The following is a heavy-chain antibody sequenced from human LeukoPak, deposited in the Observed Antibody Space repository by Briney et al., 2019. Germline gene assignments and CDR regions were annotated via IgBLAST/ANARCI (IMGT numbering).Heavy chain of an antibody. V-gene: IGHV4-34*01. CDR1: GGSFSGYY. CDR2: INHSGST. J-gene: IGHJ4*02. CDR3: ARALIAPLFDC. Sequence: SETLSLTCAVYGGSFSGYYWSWIRQPPGKGLEWIGEINHSGSTNYNPSLKSRVTISVDTSKNQFSLKLSSVTAADTAVYYCARALIAPLFDCWGQGTLVTVSS. D-gene: IGHD6-13*01.